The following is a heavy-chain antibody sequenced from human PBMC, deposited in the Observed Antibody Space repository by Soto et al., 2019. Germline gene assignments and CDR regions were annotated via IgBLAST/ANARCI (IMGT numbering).Heavy chain of an antibody. D-gene: IGHD1-26*01. CDR3: PHRPIVGAAI. CDR1: GGSISNSNW. CDR2: IYHSGST. J-gene: IGHJ4*02. V-gene: IGHV4-4*02. Sequence: QVQLQESGPGLVKPSGTPSLTCGVFGGSISNSNWWTWVRQPPGKGLEWIGEIYHSGSTNYNSSLMSRVTISLDKVNNQFSLKLTSVTAADTAVYYCPHRPIVGAAIWGQGTLVTVSS.